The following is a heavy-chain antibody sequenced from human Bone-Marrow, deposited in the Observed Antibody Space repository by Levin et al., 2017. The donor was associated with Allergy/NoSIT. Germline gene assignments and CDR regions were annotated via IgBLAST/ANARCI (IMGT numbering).Heavy chain of an antibody. V-gene: IGHV3-23*01. CDR1: GFTFDTYS. D-gene: IGHD3/OR15-3a*01. J-gene: IGHJ3*02. CDR3: AKGGDLWGRLVFDI. Sequence: GGSLRLSCAVSGFTFDTYSMTWVRQAPGKGLDWVASVSGGGDISESADSVKGRFTISRDNSQNTVYLQMNRLRAEDTATYYCAKGGDLWGRLVFDIWGRGTMVTVSS. CDR2: VSGGGDIS.